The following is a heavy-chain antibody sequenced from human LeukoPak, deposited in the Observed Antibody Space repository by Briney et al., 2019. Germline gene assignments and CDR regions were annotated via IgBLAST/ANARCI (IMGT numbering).Heavy chain of an antibody. CDR1: GGSISSYY. CDR2: IYYSGST. Sequence: SETLSLTCTVSGGSISSYYWSWIRQPPEKGLEWIGYIYYSGSTNYNPSLKSRVTISVDTSKNQFSLKLSSVTAADTAVYYCASGSGSYYDHFDYWGQGTLVTVSS. V-gene: IGHV4-59*01. CDR3: ASGSGSYYDHFDY. D-gene: IGHD1-26*01. J-gene: IGHJ4*02.